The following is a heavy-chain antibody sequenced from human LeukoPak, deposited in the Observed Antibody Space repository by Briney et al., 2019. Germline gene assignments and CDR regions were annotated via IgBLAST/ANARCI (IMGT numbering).Heavy chain of an antibody. CDR1: GFTFDDYG. Sequence: GGSLRLSCAASGFTFDDYGMNWVRQAPGKGLEWVSGIHWNGGSTGYADSVKGRFTISRDNAKNSLYLQMNSLRDEDTAVYYRTRDRDIFDIWGQGTMVTVSS. V-gene: IGHV3-20*04. J-gene: IGHJ3*02. CDR2: IHWNGGST. CDR3: TRDRDIFDI. D-gene: IGHD3-10*01.